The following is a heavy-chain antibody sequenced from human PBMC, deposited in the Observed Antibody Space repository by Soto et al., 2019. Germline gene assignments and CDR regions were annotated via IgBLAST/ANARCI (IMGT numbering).Heavy chain of an antibody. D-gene: IGHD5-18*01. Sequence: QVQLVQSGAEVKKPGSSVKVSCKASGGTFSSYAISWVRQAPGQGLEWMGGIIPIFGTANYAQKFQGRVTITADESTSTAYMELSSLRSEDTAVYYCAFAPAPQRLDTAMVDGYWGQGTLFTVSS. CDR3: AFAPAPQRLDTAMVDGY. V-gene: IGHV1-69*12. CDR2: IIPIFGTA. J-gene: IGHJ4*02. CDR1: GGTFSSYA.